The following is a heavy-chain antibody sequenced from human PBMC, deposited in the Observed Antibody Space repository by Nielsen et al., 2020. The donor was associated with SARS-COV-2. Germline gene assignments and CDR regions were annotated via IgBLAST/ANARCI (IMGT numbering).Heavy chain of an antibody. CDR3: AKDLDYYDSKGY. V-gene: IGHV3-9*01. J-gene: IGHJ4*02. D-gene: IGHD3-22*01. CDR1: GFTFDDYA. Sequence: GGSLRLSCAASGFTFDDYAMHWVRQAPGKGLEWVSGISWNSGSIGYADSVKGRFTISRDNAKNSLYLQMNSLRAEDTALYYCAKDLDYYDSKGYWGQGTLVTVSS. CDR2: ISWNSGSI.